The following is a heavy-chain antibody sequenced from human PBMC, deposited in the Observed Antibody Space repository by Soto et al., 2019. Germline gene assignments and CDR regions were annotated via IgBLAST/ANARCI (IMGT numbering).Heavy chain of an antibody. V-gene: IGHV3-48*03. Sequence: PGGSLRLSCAASGFTFSSYEMNWVRQAPGKGLEWVSYISSSGSTIYYADSVKGRFTISRDNAKNSLYLQMNSLRAEDTAVYYCARDPIRPDPYSHGYEGYGMDVWGQGTTVTVSS. CDR2: ISSSGSTI. D-gene: IGHD5-18*01. CDR3: ARDPIRPDPYSHGYEGYGMDV. CDR1: GFTFSSYE. J-gene: IGHJ6*02.